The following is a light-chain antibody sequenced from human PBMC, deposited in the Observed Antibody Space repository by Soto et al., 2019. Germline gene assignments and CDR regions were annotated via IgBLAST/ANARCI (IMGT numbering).Light chain of an antibody. J-gene: IGKJ1*01. CDR3: QQYNSYWT. Sequence: DIQMTQSPSTLSASVGDRVTITCRASQSISSWLAWYQQKPGKAPKLLIYDASSLESGVPSRFSGSGSGTEFTRTISSLQPDDFATYYCQQYNSYWTFGQGTKVDIK. CDR2: DAS. CDR1: QSISSW. V-gene: IGKV1-5*01.